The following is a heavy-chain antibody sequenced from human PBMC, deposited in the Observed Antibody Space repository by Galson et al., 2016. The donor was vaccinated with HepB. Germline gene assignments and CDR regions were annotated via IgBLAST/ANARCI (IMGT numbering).Heavy chain of an antibody. Sequence: SLRLSCAASGFTVSSDYMNWVRQAPGKGLEWVSAMSDSGGSTYYADSVKGRFTISRDNAKNSMYLQMNSLRAEDTAVYYCARKGGIYSPWGYWGQGTLATVSS. V-gene: IGHV3-53*01. D-gene: IGHD3-10*01. CDR1: GFTVSSDY. CDR3: ARKGGIYSPWGY. CDR2: MSDSGGST. J-gene: IGHJ4*02.